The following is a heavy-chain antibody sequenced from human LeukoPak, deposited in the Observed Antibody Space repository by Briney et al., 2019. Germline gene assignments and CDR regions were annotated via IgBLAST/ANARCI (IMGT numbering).Heavy chain of an antibody. D-gene: IGHD3-22*01. CDR1: GFTFSDLY. J-gene: IGHJ4*02. CDR3: VRDYYDSSGSTYYFDY. Sequence: GGSLRLSCAASGFTFSDLYMDWVRQAPGKGLEWVGRTRNKPNSYTTEYAASVKGRFTISRDDSKNSLYLQMNSLKTEDTAVYYCVRDYYDSSGSTYYFDYWGQGTLVTVSS. CDR2: TRNKPNSYTT. V-gene: IGHV3-72*01.